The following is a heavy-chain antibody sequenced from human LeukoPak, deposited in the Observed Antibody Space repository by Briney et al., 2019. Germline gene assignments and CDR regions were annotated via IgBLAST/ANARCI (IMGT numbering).Heavy chain of an antibody. CDR2: ISSRSGTI. J-gene: IGHJ4*02. V-gene: IGHV3-48*02. CDR3: AREWQYVPDY. Sequence: PGGSLRLSCAASGFNFNIYHMNWVRQALGKGLEWLSSISSRSGTIYYADSVRGRFTLSRDNAENSLYLQMRSLTDEDTAVYYCAREWQYVPDYWGQGTLVTVSS. CDR1: GFNFNIYH. D-gene: IGHD3-16*01.